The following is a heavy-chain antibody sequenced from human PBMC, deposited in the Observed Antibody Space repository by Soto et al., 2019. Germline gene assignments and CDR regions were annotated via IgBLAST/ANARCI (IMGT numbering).Heavy chain of an antibody. J-gene: IGHJ4*02. D-gene: IGHD5-18*01. CDR1: GGSISNYY. CDR2: IYSSGST. Sequence: SETLSLTCTVSGGSISNYYLNWIRQSPGKGLEWIGYIYSSGSTHYNPSLQNRVTISIDTSKNQVSLKVNSVTAADTAVYYCARDHPHSYGVYYFDYWGQGTPVTVSS. V-gene: IGHV4-59*01. CDR3: ARDHPHSYGVYYFDY.